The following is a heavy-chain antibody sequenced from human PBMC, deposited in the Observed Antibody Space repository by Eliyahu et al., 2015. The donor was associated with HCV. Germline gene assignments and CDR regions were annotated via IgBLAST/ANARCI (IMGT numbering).Heavy chain of an antibody. CDR3: ASGGGGIAVSGTGGWFDP. CDR1: GGXISSYY. CDR2: XHYXGXT. D-gene: IGHD6-19*01. J-gene: IGHJ5*02. Sequence: QVQLQESGPGLVKPSETLSLTCRVSGGXISSYYWSWIRPXPGKGLEXIAYXHYXGXTNYNPSLKSRVTISVDTSKNELSLKLNSVTSADTAVYYCASGGGGIAVSGTGGWFDPWGQGTLVTVSS. V-gene: IGHV4-59*01.